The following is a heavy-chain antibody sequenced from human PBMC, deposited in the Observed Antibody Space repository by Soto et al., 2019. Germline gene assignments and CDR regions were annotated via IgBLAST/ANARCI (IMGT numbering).Heavy chain of an antibody. CDR3: ARDLNRSRGFGSDTTLDF. V-gene: IGHV5-10-1*01. J-gene: IGHJ4*02. CDR1: GYSLTRYW. Sequence: PGESLKISCKGSGYSLTRYWINLGRQMLGKDLEWMGGIDPSDSYTNYSPSFQGHVTISADKSISTASLQWSSLKASDTAMYYCARDLNRSRGFGSDTTLDFWGQRTLVTVSS. CDR2: IDPSDSYT. D-gene: IGHD6-19*01.